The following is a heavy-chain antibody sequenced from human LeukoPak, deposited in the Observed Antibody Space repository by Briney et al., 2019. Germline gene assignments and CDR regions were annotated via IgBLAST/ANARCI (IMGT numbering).Heavy chain of an antibody. CDR3: ASRYYYDSSGRARNFDY. Sequence: SETLSLTCTVSGGSISSYYWSWIRQPAGKGLEWIGRIYTSGSTNYNPSLKSRVTMSVDTSKNQFSLKLSSVTAADTAVYYCASRYYYDSSGRARNFDYWGQGTLVTVSS. D-gene: IGHD3-22*01. V-gene: IGHV4-4*07. CDR2: IYTSGST. CDR1: GGSISSYY. J-gene: IGHJ4*02.